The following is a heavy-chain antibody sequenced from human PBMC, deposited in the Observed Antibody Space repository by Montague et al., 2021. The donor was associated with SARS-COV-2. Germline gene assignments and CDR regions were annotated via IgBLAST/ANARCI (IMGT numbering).Heavy chain of an antibody. CDR2: IYYSGST. D-gene: IGHD2-2*02. V-gene: IGHV4-39*01. J-gene: IGHJ6*02. Sequence: SETLSLTCTVSGGSISSSSYYWGWIRQPPGKGLEWIGSIYYSGSTYYNPSLKSRVTISVDTSKNQFSLKLNSVTAADTAVYYCARHYGVVVPAAIYYYYGMDDWGQGTTVTVSS. CDR1: GGSISSSSYY. CDR3: ARHYGVVVPAAIYYYYGMDD.